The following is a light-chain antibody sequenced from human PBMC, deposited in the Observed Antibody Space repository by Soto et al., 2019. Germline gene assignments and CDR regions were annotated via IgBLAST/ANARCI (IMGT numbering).Light chain of an antibody. CDR1: QSLLHSDGKTY. J-gene: IGKJ3*01. CDR3: MXSIQLPPLFT. V-gene: IGKV2D-29*01. CDR2: EVS. Sequence: DIVMTQTPLSLSVTPGQPASISCKSSQSLLHSDGKTYLYWYLQKPGQPPQLLIYEVSNRFSGVPDRFSGSGSXTDFTLKISRXXAXXXXXXXXMXSIQLPPLFTFGPGTKVDIK.